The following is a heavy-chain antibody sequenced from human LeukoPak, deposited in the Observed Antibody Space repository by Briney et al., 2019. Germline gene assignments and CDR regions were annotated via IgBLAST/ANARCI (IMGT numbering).Heavy chain of an antibody. Sequence: ASVKVSCKASGYTFTGYYIHWVRQATGQGLEWMGWMNPNSGNTGYAQKFQGRVTMTRNTSISTAYMELSSLRSEDTAVYYCARAHDYEDYWGQGTLVTVSS. D-gene: IGHD4-17*01. CDR3: ARAHDYEDY. J-gene: IGHJ4*02. CDR1: GYTFTGYY. V-gene: IGHV1-8*02. CDR2: MNPNSGNT.